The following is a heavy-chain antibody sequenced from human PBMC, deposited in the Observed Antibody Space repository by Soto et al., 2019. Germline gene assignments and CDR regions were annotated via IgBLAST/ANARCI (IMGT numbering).Heavy chain of an antibody. CDR1: GLSITDSEMG. CDR3: ARRHLAVAVSPWFDP. J-gene: IGHJ5*02. CDR2: IDSSGEK. D-gene: IGHD6-19*01. V-gene: IGHV2-26*01. Sequence: QVTLKESGPVLVKPTETLTLRCTVSGLSITDSEMGVSWIRQPPGQPLEWLAHIDSSGEKPHRTFLKSRLAISKDTSKSQIVLTRTNMDPADTATYYCARRHLAVAVSPWFDPWGQGIPVTVSS.